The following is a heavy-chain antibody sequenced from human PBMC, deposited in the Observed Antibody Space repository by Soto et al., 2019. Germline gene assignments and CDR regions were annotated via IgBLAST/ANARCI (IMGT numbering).Heavy chain of an antibody. CDR2: ISGSGIST. CDR1: GFTFRSYA. CDR3: ATEPVAPACYFDL. Sequence: DVQLLEPGGGLVQPGGSLRLSCAASGFTFRSYAMSWVRQAPGKGLEWVSGISGSGISTHYADSVKGRFTVSRDNSKNTLYLQMNRLRADDTAGSTCATEPVAPACYFDLWSRGTHVTVSS. V-gene: IGHV3-23*01. J-gene: IGHJ2*01.